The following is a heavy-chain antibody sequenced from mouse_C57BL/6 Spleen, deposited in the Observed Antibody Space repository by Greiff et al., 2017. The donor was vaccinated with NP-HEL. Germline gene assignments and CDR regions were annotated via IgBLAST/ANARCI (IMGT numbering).Heavy chain of an antibody. CDR1: GYTFTDYE. CDR2: IDPETGGT. V-gene: IGHV1-15*01. D-gene: IGHD1-1*01. Sequence: VKLMESGAELVRPGASVTLSCKASGYTFTDYEMHWVKQTPVHGLEWIGAIDPETGGTAYNQKFKGKAILTADKSSSTAYMELRSLTSEDSAVYYCTRWHYAGDYFDYWGQGTTLTVSS. J-gene: IGHJ2*01. CDR3: TRWHYAGDYFDY.